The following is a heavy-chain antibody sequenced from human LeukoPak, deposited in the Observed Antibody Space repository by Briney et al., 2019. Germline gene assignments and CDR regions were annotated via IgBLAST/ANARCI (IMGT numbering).Heavy chain of an antibody. CDR2: IYSGGST. CDR1: GFTVSSNY. D-gene: IGHD3-22*01. CDR3: AKDLYYYDSNGHLGY. Sequence: GGSLRLSCAASGFTVSSNYMSWVRQAPGKGLEWVSVIYSGGSTYYADSVKGRFTISRDNAKNTVYLQMNSLRAEDTAVYYCAKDLYYYDSNGHLGYWGQGTLVTVSS. V-gene: IGHV3-53*05. J-gene: IGHJ4*02.